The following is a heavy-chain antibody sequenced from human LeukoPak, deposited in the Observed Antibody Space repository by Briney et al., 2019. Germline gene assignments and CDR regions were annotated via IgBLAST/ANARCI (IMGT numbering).Heavy chain of an antibody. CDR2: INPNSGGR. J-gene: IGHJ4*02. D-gene: IGHD3-22*01. V-gene: IGHV1-2*06. Sequence: ASVKVSCKASGYTFTGYYMHWVRQAPGQGLEWMGRINPNSGGRNYAQKFQGRVTMTRDTSISTVYMELSRLRSDDTAVYYCARVGYYESSGYYEYWGQGTLVTVSS. CDR3: ARVGYYESSGYYEY. CDR1: GYTFTGYY.